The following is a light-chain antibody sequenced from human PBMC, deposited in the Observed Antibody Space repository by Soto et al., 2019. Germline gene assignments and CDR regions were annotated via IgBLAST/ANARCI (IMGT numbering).Light chain of an antibody. J-gene: IGKJ2*02. CDR2: AAS. CDR3: QQSYSTPPCT. V-gene: IGKV1-39*01. CDR1: QSISSY. Sequence: DIQMTQSPSSLSASVGDRVTITCRASQSISSYLNWYQQKPGKAPKLLIYAASSLQSGVPSRFSGSGSGTDFTLTINSLQPEDFATYYCQQSYSTPPCTFGQGTKLEIK.